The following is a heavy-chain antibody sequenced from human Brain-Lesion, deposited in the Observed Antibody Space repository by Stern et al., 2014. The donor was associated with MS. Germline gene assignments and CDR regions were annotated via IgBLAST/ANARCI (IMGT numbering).Heavy chain of an antibody. D-gene: IGHD6-25*01. Sequence: LVQSGGSLRLSCAASGFTFDDYTMHWVRQAPGKGLEWVSRINSDGSSTSYADSVKGRFTISRDNTENSLYMQMNSLRADDTAVYYCAASSGGYFHLWGQGTLVTVSS. CDR3: AASSGGYFHL. V-gene: IGHV3-74*01. CDR1: GFTFDDYT. J-gene: IGHJ1*01. CDR2: INSDGSST.